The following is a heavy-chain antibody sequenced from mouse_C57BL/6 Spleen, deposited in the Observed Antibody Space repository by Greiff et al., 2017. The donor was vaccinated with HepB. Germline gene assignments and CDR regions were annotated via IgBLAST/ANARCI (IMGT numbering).Heavy chain of an antibody. D-gene: IGHD2-3*01. Sequence: FPGNKLEYIGYTFYSGITYYNPSLESRTYITRDTSKNQFSLKLSSVTTEDTATYYCARVPIYDGYPYAMDYWGQGTSVTVSS. V-gene: IGHV3-3*01. J-gene: IGHJ4*01. CDR2: TFYSGIT. CDR3: ARVPIYDGYPYAMDY.